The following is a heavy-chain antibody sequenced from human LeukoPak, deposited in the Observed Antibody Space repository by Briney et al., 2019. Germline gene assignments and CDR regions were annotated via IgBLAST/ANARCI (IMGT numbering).Heavy chain of an antibody. D-gene: IGHD3-22*01. V-gene: IGHV1-2*02. CDR1: GYTFTGYY. Sequence: ASVKVSCKASGYTFTGYYMHWVRQAPGQGLEWMGWINPNSGGTNYAQKLQGRVTMTRDTSISTAYMELSRLRSDDTAVYYCARTIKLRDSSGYWNYWGQGTLVTVSS. J-gene: IGHJ4*02. CDR3: ARTIKLRDSSGYWNY. CDR2: INPNSGGT.